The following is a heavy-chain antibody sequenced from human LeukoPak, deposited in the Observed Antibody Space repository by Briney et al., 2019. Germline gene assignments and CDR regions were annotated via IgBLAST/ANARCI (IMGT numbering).Heavy chain of an antibody. CDR3: AREIVVVTAMPELGFDP. J-gene: IGHJ5*02. CDR1: GFTVSSNY. D-gene: IGHD2-21*02. Sequence: GGSLRLSCAASGFTVSSNYMSWVRQAPGKGLEWVSVNYSGGSTYYADSVKGRFTISRDNSKNTLYLQMNSLRAEDTAVYYCAREIVVVTAMPELGFDPWGQGTLVTVSS. CDR2: NYSGGST. V-gene: IGHV3-66*01.